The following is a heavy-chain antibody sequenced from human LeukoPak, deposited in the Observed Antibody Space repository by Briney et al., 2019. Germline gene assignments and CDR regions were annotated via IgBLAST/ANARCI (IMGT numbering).Heavy chain of an antibody. J-gene: IGHJ4*02. D-gene: IGHD3-3*01. CDR2: ISGYNGNT. CDR3: ARDPDHDFWSGYPYFDE. V-gene: IGHV1-18*01. CDR1: GYTFNNYG. Sequence: ASLKVSFKASGYTFNNYGISWVRQAPGQGLEWMGRISGYNGNTKYAQKVQGRVTMSTDTSTRTAYMELRSLRSDDTAVYYCARDPDHDFWSGYPYFDEWGQGTLVTVSS.